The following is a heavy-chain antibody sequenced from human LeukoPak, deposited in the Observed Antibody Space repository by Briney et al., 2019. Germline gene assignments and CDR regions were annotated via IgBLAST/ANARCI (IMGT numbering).Heavy chain of an antibody. CDR1: GFTFSSYA. V-gene: IGHV3-30*01. J-gene: IGHJ4*02. CDR3: ARTKDLAVAGSFDY. Sequence: GRSLRLSCAASGFTFSSYAMHWVRQAPGKGLEWVAVISYDGSNKYYADSVKGRFTISRDNSKNTLYLQMNSLRAEDTAVYYCARTKDLAVAGSFDYWGQGTLVTVSS. D-gene: IGHD6-19*01. CDR2: ISYDGSNK.